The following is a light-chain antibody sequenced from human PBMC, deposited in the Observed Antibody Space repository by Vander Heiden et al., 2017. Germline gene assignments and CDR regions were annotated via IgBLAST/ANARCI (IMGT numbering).Light chain of an antibody. CDR2: AAS. CDR3: QQCSNWPPIFT. CDR1: QSVSSH. J-gene: IGKJ3*01. V-gene: IGKV3-11*01. Sequence: EIVLTQSPATLSLSPGERATLSCRASQSVSSHLAWYQHKPGQAPRLLIYAASNRATGIPARFSGRGSGTEFTLTISSLEPEDFAIYYCQQCSNWPPIFTFGPGTKVDIK.